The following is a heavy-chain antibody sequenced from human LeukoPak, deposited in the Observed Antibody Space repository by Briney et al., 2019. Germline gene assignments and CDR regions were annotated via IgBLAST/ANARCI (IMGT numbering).Heavy chain of an antibody. J-gene: IGHJ6*03. CDR3: ARDTPSSSYAPYYYYMDV. CDR2: IYYSGST. D-gene: IGHD1-26*01. Sequence: SETLSLTCTVSGGSISSYYWSWIRQPPGKGLEWIGYIYYSGSTNYNPSLKSRVSISVDTSKNQFSLKLSSVTAADTAVYYCARDTPSSSYAPYYYYMDVWGKGTTVTVSS. V-gene: IGHV4-59*01. CDR1: GGSISSYY.